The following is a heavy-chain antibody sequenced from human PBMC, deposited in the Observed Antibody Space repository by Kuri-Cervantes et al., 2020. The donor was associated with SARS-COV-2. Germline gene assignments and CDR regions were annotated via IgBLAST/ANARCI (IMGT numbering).Heavy chain of an antibody. D-gene: IGHD1-26*01. V-gene: IGHV3-30*02. CDR2: VLNDGRSK. Sequence: GESLKISCVASGFTFYDYGFHWVRQAPGKGLQWVAVVLNDGRSKFYSGSVRGRFTISKDNSRDTVHLQMTSLTVEDTAIYFCAKMGPGGDLHYYYGMDVWGPGTTVTVSS. CDR1: GFTFYDYG. CDR3: AKMGPGGDLHYYYGMDV. J-gene: IGHJ6*02.